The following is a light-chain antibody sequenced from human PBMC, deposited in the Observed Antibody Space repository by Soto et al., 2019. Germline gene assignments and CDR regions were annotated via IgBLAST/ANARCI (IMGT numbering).Light chain of an antibody. CDR2: GAS. Sequence: EIVLTQSPGTLSLSPGERATLSCRASQSVSSSYLAWYQQKPGQAPRLLIYGASSRATGIPDRFSGSGSGTDVTLPISRLEPEDFAVYYCQQYGSSPRTFGGGTKVEIK. CDR3: QQYGSSPRT. CDR1: QSVSSSY. J-gene: IGKJ4*01. V-gene: IGKV3-20*01.